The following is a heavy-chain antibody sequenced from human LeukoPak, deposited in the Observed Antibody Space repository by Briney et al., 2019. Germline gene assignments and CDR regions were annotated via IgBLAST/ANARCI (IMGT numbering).Heavy chain of an antibody. J-gene: IGHJ4*02. CDR3: VRGSRGDYRYFDH. Sequence: TSETLSLTCTVSRVSISSYYLSWIRQPPGKGLECIGYMYYSGSTNYNPSLKTRVTMSVDTSKNQFSLKLSSVTPADTAIYYCVRGSRGDYRYFDHWGQGTLVTVSS. CDR2: MYYSGST. CDR1: RVSISSYY. V-gene: IGHV4-59*01. D-gene: IGHD4-11*01.